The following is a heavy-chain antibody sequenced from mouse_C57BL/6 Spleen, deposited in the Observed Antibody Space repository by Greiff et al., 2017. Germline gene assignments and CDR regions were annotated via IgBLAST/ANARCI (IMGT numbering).Heavy chain of an antibody. CDR2: IRSKSSNYAT. V-gene: IGHV10-3*01. D-gene: IGHD1-1*01. CDR3: VSGGDSGSSYSGAMDY. Sequence: EVQLVESGGGLVQPKGSLKLSCAASGFTFNTYAMHWVRQAPGKGLEWVARIRSKSSNYATYYADSVKDRFTISRDDSQSMLYLQMNNLKTEDTAMYYCVSGGDSGSSYSGAMDYWGQGTSVTVSS. CDR1: GFTFNTYA. J-gene: IGHJ4*01.